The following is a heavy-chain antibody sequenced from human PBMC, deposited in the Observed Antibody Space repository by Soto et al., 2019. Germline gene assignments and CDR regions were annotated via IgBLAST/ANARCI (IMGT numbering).Heavy chain of an antibody. D-gene: IGHD4-17*01. V-gene: IGHV3-30*18. Sequence: XGSLRLSCAASGFTFNSYGMHWVRQAPGKGLEWVAVISYDGSNKYYADSVKGRFTISRDNSKNTLYLQMNSLRTEDTAVYYCAKDRTVSYFDYWGQGTLVTVSS. CDR2: ISYDGSNK. CDR3: AKDRTVSYFDY. CDR1: GFTFNSYG. J-gene: IGHJ4*02.